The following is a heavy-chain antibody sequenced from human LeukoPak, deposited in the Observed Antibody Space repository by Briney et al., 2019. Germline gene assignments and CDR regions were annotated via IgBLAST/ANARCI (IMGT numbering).Heavy chain of an antibody. J-gene: IGHJ5*02. CDR2: IYYSGST. V-gene: IGHV4-59*01. Sequence: SETLSLTCTVSGGSISSYYWSWIRQPPGKGLEWIGYIYYSGSTNYNPSLKSRVTISVDTSKNQFSLKLSSVTAADTAVYYCATYYYDSSGYYGWFDPWGQGALVTVSS. CDR1: GGSISSYY. CDR3: ATYYYDSSGYYGWFDP. D-gene: IGHD3-22*01.